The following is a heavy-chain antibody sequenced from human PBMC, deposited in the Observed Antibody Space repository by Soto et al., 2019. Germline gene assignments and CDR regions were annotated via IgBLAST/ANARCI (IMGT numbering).Heavy chain of an antibody. V-gene: IGHV1-69*13. CDR2: IIPIFGTA. CDR3: ARVPVDSSGYYYHAFDI. CDR1: GGTFSSYA. Sequence: SVKVSCKASGGTFSSYAISWVRQAPGQGLEWMGGIIPIFGTANYAQKFQGRVTITADESTSTAYMELSSLRYEDTAVYYCARVPVDSSGYYYHAFDIWGQGTMVTVSS. D-gene: IGHD3-22*01. J-gene: IGHJ3*02.